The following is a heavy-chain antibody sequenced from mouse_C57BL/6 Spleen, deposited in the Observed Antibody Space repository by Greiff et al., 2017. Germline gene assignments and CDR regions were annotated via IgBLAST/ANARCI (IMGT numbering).Heavy chain of an antibody. CDR3: ATSGTGYFDV. V-gene: IGHV2-4*01. CDR2: IWSGGST. CDR1: GFSLTSYG. D-gene: IGHD4-1*01. J-gene: IGHJ1*03. Sequence: VMLVESGPGLVQPSQSLSITCTVSGFSLTSYGVHWVRQPPGKGLEWLGVIWSGGSTDYNAAFISRLSISKDNSKSQVFFKVNSLQADDTAIYYCATSGTGYFDVWGTGTTVTVSS.